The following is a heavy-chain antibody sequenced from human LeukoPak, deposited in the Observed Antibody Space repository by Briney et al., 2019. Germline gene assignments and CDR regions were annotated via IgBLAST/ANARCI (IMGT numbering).Heavy chain of an antibody. V-gene: IGHV4-4*07. CDR1: GGSVSSYY. J-gene: IGHJ4*02. Sequence: SETLSLICTVSGGSVSSYYWSWIRQPAGKGLEWIGRIYTSGTTNYNPSLKSRVTMSIDTSKNQFSLKLSSETAADTAVYYCASLNSSGWCLDYWGQGTLVTVSS. D-gene: IGHD6-19*01. CDR2: IYTSGTT. CDR3: ASLNSSGWCLDY.